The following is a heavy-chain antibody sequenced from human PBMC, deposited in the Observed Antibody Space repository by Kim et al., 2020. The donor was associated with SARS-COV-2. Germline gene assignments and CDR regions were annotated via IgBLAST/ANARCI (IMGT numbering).Heavy chain of an antibody. D-gene: IGHD3-10*01. CDR3: ARGGPTYYYGSGSYYPFP. CDR1: GGSFSGYY. Sequence: SETLSLTCAVYGGSFSGYYWSWIRQPPGKGLEWIGEINHSGSTNYNPSLKSRVTISVDTSKNQFSLKLSSVTAADTAVYYCARGGPTYYYGSGSYYPFPWGQGTLVTVSS. CDR2: INHSGST. V-gene: IGHV4-34*01. J-gene: IGHJ5*02.